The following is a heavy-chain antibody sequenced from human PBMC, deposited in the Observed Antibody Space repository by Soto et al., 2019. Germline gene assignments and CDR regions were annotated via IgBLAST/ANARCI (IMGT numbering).Heavy chain of an antibody. J-gene: IGHJ6*02. D-gene: IGHD1-26*01. CDR1: GYTFTGYY. CDR3: ARGETLGSEVYYYGMDV. CDR2: INPNSGGT. V-gene: IGHV1-2*04. Sequence: ASVKVSCKASGYTFTGYYMHWVRQAPGQGLEWMGWINPNSGGTNYAQKFQGWVTMTRDTSISTAYMELSRLRSDDTAVYYCARGETLGSEVYYYGMDVWGQGTTVTVSS.